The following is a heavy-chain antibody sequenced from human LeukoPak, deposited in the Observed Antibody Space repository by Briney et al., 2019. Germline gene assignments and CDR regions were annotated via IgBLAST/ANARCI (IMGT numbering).Heavy chain of an antibody. CDR2: ISAYNGNT. V-gene: IGHV1-18*01. J-gene: IGHJ4*02. CDR1: GYTFTSYG. Sequence: ASVKVSCKASGYTFTSYGISWVRQAPGQGLEWMGWISAYNGNTNYAQKLQGRVTMTTDTSTSTAYMELRSLRSDDTAVYYCARDKAPTTTAFASDYWGQGTLVTVSS. CDR3: ARDKAPTTTAFASDY. D-gene: IGHD1-26*01.